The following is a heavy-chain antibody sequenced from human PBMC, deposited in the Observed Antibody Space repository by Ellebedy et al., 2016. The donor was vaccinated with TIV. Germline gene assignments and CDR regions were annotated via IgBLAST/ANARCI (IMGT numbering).Heavy chain of an antibody. CDR1: GFTFSHSA. D-gene: IGHD5-12*01. J-gene: IGHJ5*02. CDR2: ISAGGGHL. V-gene: IGHV3-23*01. Sequence: GESLKISXAGSGFTFSHSAMAWVRQAPGKGLEWVALISAGGGHLHYPDPVKGRFTVSRDDSENTVYLHMDSLRAEDTALYYCAKVALGYSGWDWFDPWGQGAQVTVSS. CDR3: AKVALGYSGWDWFDP.